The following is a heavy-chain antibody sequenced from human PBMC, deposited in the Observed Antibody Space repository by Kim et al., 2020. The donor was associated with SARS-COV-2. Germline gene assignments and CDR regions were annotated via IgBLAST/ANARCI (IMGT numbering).Heavy chain of an antibody. Sequence: GRFTISRDNTKNTMYMQMNSLRDEDTAVYYCAKEIGSYREPYYYGMDVWGEGTTVTVSS. CDR3: AKEIGSYREPYYYGMDV. V-gene: IGHV3-23*01. D-gene: IGHD1-26*01. J-gene: IGHJ6*04.